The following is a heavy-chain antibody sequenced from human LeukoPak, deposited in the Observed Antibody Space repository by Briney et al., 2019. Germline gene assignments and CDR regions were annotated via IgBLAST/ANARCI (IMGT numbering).Heavy chain of an antibody. Sequence: GGSLRLSCAASGFTFTNYVMSWVRQAPGKGLKWVSSIRGSGGSTYYADSVKGRFTISRDNAKNELYLQMNSLRDEDAATYFCAREVLLCSGSPETWFDPWGQGALVTVSS. CDR2: IRGSGGST. J-gene: IGHJ5*02. CDR3: AREVLLCSGSPETWFDP. CDR1: GFTFTNYV. D-gene: IGHD6-6*01. V-gene: IGHV3-23*01.